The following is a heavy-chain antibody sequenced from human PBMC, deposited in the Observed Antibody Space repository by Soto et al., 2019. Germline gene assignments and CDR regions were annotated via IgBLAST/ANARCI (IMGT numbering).Heavy chain of an antibody. Sequence: SETLSLTCAVSGGSISSGGYSWSWIRQPPGKGLEWIGCIYYSGNTYYNPSLKSRFSISVDPSKNQFSLKLTSVTAADTAMYYCARPKTIGAAAGKGWFDPWGQGTLVTVSS. CDR2: IYYSGNT. V-gene: IGHV4-30-4*01. J-gene: IGHJ5*02. D-gene: IGHD6-13*01. CDR3: ARPKTIGAAAGKGWFDP. CDR1: GGSISSGGYS.